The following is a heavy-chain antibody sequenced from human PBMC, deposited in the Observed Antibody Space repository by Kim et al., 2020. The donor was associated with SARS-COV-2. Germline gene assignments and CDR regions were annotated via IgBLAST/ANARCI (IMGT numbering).Heavy chain of an antibody. CDR1: GFTFSNAW. V-gene: IGHV3-15*01. Sequence: GGSLRLSCAASGFTFSNAWMSWVRQAPGKGLEWVGRIKSKTDGGTTDYAAPVKGRFTISRDDSKNTLYLQMNSLKTEDTAVYYCTTDSVVYYYYYGMDVWGQGTTVTVSS. CDR3: TTDSVVYYYYYGMDV. J-gene: IGHJ6*02. D-gene: IGHD2-15*01. CDR2: IKSKTDGGTT.